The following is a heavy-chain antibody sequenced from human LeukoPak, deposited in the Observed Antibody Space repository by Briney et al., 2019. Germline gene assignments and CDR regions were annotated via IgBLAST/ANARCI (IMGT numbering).Heavy chain of an antibody. V-gene: IGHV3-23*01. CDR3: AKPLEKYTYGGNFDY. CDR1: GFTSSSYA. J-gene: IGHJ4*02. Sequence: GGSLRLSCEASGFTSSSYAMSWVRQAPGKGLAWVSVISSSADGTYYADSVKGRLTISRDNSKNTLYLQMNNLRAEDTAVYYCAKPLEKYTYGGNFDYWGQGILVTVSS. D-gene: IGHD4-23*01. CDR2: ISSSADGT.